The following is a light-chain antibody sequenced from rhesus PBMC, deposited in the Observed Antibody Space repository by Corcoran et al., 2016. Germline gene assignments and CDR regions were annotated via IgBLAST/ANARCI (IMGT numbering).Light chain of an antibody. CDR1: QSVSSY. CDR3: YQHSSGYS. V-gene: IGKV3-10*01. Sequence: QVILTQSPATLSLSPGERATLSCRASQSVSSYLAWYQQKPGQVPRHLIYGASSRATGIPDRFSGSGSGTDFTLTISSLEPEDVGVYHCYQHSSGYSFGQGTKVEIK. CDR2: GAS. J-gene: IGKJ2*01.